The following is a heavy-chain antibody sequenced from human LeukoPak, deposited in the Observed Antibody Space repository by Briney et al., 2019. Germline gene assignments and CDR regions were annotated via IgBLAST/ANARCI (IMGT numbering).Heavy chain of an antibody. CDR3: ATSRYSSGWSTADY. V-gene: IGHV1-24*01. CDR1: GYTLTELS. CDR2: FDPEDGET. J-gene: IGHJ4*02. Sequence: ASVKVSFKVSGYTLTELSMHWVRQAPGKGLEWMGGFDPEDGETIYAQKFQGRVTMTEDTSTDTAYMELSSLRSEDTAVYYCATSRYSSGWSTADYWGQGTLVTVSS. D-gene: IGHD6-19*01.